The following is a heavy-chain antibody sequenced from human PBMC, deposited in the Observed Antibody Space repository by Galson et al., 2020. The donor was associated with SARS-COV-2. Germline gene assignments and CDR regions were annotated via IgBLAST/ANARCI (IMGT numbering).Heavy chain of an antibody. J-gene: IGHJ6*03. CDR1: GFTFSSYT. V-gene: IGHV3-21*01. D-gene: IGHD6-13*01. CDR2: ITSSSTYL. Sequence: GESLKISCAASGFTFSSYTMNWVRQVPGQGLEWVSSITSSSTYLNYADSVKGRFTISRDNAQTSLFLQMNSLGAGDTAVYFCARTGTPHYYYSYYMDVWGKGTTVTVSS. CDR3: ARTGTPHYYYSYYMDV.